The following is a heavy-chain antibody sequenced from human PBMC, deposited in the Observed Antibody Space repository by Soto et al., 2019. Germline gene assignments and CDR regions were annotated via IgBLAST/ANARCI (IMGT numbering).Heavy chain of an antibody. CDR3: ARTLTYYYDSSGPHRRVFFDY. J-gene: IGHJ4*02. CDR1: GFTFSDYY. CDR2: ISSSGSTI. V-gene: IGHV3-11*01. D-gene: IGHD3-22*01. Sequence: PGGSLRLSCAASGFTFSDYYMSWIRQAPGKGLEWVSYISSSGSTIYYADSVKGRFTISRDNAKNSLYLQMNSLRAEDTAVYYCARTLTYYYDSSGPHRRVFFDYWGQGTLVTVSS.